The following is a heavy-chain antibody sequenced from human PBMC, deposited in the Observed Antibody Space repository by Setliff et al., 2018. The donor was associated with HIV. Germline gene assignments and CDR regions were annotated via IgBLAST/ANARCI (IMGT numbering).Heavy chain of an antibody. CDR1: GFSFRSYA. J-gene: IGHJ4*02. CDR2: ISGSGDIT. D-gene: IGHD4-4*01. Sequence: PGASLKISCAASGFSFRSYAVSWARQAPGKGLEWVSVISGSGDITYYRESVKGRFTVSRDNSNNTVYLQMNSLRAEDTAMYYCAKTQTVITVYGPFDSWGQGTLVTVSS. CDR3: AKTQTVITVYGPFDS. V-gene: IGHV3-23*01.